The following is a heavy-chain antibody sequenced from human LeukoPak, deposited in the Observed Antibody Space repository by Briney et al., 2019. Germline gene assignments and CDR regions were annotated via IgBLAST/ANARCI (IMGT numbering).Heavy chain of an antibody. CDR3: ARSRVPDPIAVAGYSFDP. CDR1: GYTFTSYG. Sequence: ASVKVSCKASGYTFTSYGISWVRQAPGQGLEWMGWISAYNGNTNYAQKLQGRVTMTTDTSTSTAYMELRSLRSDDTAVYYCARSRVPDPIAVAGYSFDPWGQGTLVTVSS. J-gene: IGHJ5*02. CDR2: ISAYNGNT. D-gene: IGHD6-19*01. V-gene: IGHV1-18*01.